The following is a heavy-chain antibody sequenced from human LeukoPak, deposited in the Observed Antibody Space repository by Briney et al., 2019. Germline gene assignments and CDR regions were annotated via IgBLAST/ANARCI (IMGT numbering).Heavy chain of an antibody. CDR1: GYTFTGYY. J-gene: IGHJ4*02. CDR3: ARDPSGSYWAYFDS. CDR2: INPSSGGT. Sequence: GASVKVSCKASGYTFTGYYMHWVRQAPGQGLEWMGWINPSSGGTNYAQKFQGRVTMTRDTSISTAYMELSGLRSDDTAVYYCARDPSGSYWAYFDSWGQGTLVTVSS. D-gene: IGHD1-26*01. V-gene: IGHV1-2*02.